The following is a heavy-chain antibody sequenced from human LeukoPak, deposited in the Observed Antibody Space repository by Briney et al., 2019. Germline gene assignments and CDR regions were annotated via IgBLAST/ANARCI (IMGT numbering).Heavy chain of an antibody. D-gene: IGHD5-18*01. V-gene: IGHV3-23*01. J-gene: IGHJ4*02. CDR2: LSGNSLKS. Sequence: GGSLRLSCAASGFTFSNAWMNWVRQAPGKGLEWVSALSGNSLKSFYAESVKGRFTISRDNSKKTLYLQMNSLRVEDTGVYYCSKEGEEDGIPFDYWGQGTMVTVSS. CDR1: GFTFSNAW. CDR3: SKEGEEDGIPFDY.